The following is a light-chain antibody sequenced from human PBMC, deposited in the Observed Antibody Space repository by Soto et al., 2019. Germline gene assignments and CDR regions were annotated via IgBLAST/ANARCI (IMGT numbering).Light chain of an antibody. Sequence: EIVLTQSPATLSVSPGGSATLSCRASQSVTFDLAWYQQRPGQAPRLLIYGAFKRATGVPARFSGSGSGTEFTLTISGLESEDFAVYYCQQYTNLETFGGGTRAEIK. J-gene: IGKJ4*01. CDR2: GAF. V-gene: IGKV3-15*01. CDR1: QSVTFD. CDR3: QQYTNLET.